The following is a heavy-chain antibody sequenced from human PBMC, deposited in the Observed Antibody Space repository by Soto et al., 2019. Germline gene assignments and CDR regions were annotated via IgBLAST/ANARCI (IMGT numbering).Heavy chain of an antibody. CDR2: ISAYNGNT. Sequence: ASVKVSCKASGYTFTSYGISWLRQAPGQGLEWMGWISAYNGNTNYAQKLQGRVTMTTDTSTSTAYMELRSLRSDDTAVYYCARDERLTRIVEVNGADAFDIWG. CDR1: GYTFTSYG. CDR3: ARDERLTRIVEVNGADAFDI. D-gene: IGHD3-22*01. J-gene: IGHJ3*02. V-gene: IGHV1-18*01.